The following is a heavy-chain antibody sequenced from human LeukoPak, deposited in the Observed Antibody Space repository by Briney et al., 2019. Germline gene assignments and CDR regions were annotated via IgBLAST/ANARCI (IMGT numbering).Heavy chain of an antibody. D-gene: IGHD3-22*01. CDR3: AREGFDSGARMAFHI. J-gene: IGHJ3*02. Sequence: ASVKVSCKAPGYTFTGYYMHWVRQAPGQGLEWMGIINPSVGSTTYAQKFQGRVTMTRDTSTSTVYMELSSLRSEDTAVYYCAREGFDSGARMAFHIWGQGTMVTVSS. CDR1: GYTFTGYY. V-gene: IGHV1-46*01. CDR2: INPSVGST.